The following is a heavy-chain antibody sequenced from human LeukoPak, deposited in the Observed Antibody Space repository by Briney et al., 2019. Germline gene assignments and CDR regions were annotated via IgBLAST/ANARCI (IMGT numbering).Heavy chain of an antibody. CDR2: IYYSGST. Sequence: PSETLSLTCTVSGGSISSSSYYWGWIRQPPGKGLEWIGSIYYSGSTYYNPSLKSRVTISVDTSKNQFSLKLSSVTAADTAVYYCAREGPAAAGTVWFDPWGQGTLVTVSS. V-gene: IGHV4-39*07. CDR1: GGSISSSSYY. J-gene: IGHJ5*02. CDR3: AREGPAAAGTVWFDP. D-gene: IGHD6-13*01.